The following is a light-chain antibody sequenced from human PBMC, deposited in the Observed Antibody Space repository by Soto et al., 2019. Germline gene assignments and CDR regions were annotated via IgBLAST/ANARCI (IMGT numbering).Light chain of an antibody. CDR3: QQYGSPPT. J-gene: IGKJ2*01. V-gene: IGKV3-20*01. CDR1: QSVSSSY. Sequence: IVVTQSPGTLSLSPGERATLSCRASQSVSSSYLAWYQQKPGQPPRLLIYGASSRATGIPDRFSGSGSEIDFTLTISGLEPEDFAVYYWQQYGSPPTVGQGTKLELK. CDR2: GAS.